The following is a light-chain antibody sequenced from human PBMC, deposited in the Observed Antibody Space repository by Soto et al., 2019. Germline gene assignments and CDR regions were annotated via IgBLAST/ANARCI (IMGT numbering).Light chain of an antibody. CDR1: SSNIGAGYV. CDR3: QSYDSSLSGVV. V-gene: IGLV1-40*01. Sequence: QSVLTQPPSVSGAPGQRVTISCTGSSSNIGAGYVVHWYQQLPGTAPKLLIYGNSNRPSGVPDRFSGSKSGTSASLAITGLQADDEADYYCQSYDSSLSGVVFGGGTQLTVL. J-gene: IGLJ2*01. CDR2: GNS.